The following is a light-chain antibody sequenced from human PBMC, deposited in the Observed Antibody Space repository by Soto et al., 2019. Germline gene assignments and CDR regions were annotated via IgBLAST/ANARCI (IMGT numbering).Light chain of an antibody. CDR3: QQYGSSPPVT. CDR1: QIVSCSY. V-gene: IGKV3-20*01. CDR2: GAY. J-gene: IGKJ1*01. Sequence: EIVLTQSPGTLSLSPGERVTLSCRSVQIVSCSYLAWYQQKPGQAPRLLIYGAYTRATGIPVRFSGSGSGTDFTLTISRLEPEDFAVYYCQQYGSSPPVTFGQGTKVDIK.